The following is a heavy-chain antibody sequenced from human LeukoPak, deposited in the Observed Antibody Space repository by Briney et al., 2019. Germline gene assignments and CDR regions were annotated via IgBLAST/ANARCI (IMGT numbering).Heavy chain of an antibody. J-gene: IGHJ4*02. CDR1: GFTFSSYA. CDR2: ISYDGSNK. CDR3: ASVFGVVPQPFDY. V-gene: IGHV3-30-3*01. Sequence: PGRSLRLSCAASGFTFSSYAMHWVRQAPGKGLEWVAVISYDGSNKYYADSVKGRFTISRDNSKNTLCLQMNSLRAEDTAVYYCASVFGVVPQPFDYWGQGTLVTVSS. D-gene: IGHD3-3*01.